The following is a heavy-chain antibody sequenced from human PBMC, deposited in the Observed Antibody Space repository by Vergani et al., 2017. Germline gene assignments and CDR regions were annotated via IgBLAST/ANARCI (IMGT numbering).Heavy chain of an antibody. Sequence: QVQLVVSGGGVVQPGRSLRLSCAASGFTFSSYAMHWVRQAPGKGLEWVAVISYDGSNKYYADSVKGRFTISRDNSKNTLYLQMNSLRAEDTAVYYCARDFHMVRGVIMPHGAFDIWGQGTMVTVSS. CDR2: ISYDGSNK. J-gene: IGHJ3*02. CDR1: GFTFSSYA. CDR3: ARDFHMVRGVIMPHGAFDI. V-gene: IGHV3-30-3*01. D-gene: IGHD3-10*01.